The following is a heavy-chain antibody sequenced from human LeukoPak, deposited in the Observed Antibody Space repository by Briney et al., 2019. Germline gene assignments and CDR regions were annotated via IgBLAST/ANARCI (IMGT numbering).Heavy chain of an antibody. CDR1: GXTFSSYA. Sequence: GGSLRLSCAASGXTFSSYAMSWVRQAPGKGLEWVSAISGSGGSTYYADSVKGRFTISRDNSKNTLYLQMNSLRAEDTAVYYCAKGGYSSSWWDYYYYGMDVWGQGTTVTVSS. D-gene: IGHD6-13*01. CDR3: AKGGYSSSWWDYYYYGMDV. V-gene: IGHV3-23*01. J-gene: IGHJ6*02. CDR2: ISGSGGST.